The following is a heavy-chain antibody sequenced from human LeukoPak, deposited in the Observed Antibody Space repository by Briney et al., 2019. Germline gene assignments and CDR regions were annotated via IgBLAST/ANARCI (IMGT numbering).Heavy chain of an antibody. CDR3: AKGRYLTIVTTFYFDY. D-gene: IGHD4-17*01. CDR2: IRYDGSNK. Sequence: GGSPRLSCAASGFTFNNYGIHWVRRAPGKGLEWVSFIRYDGSNKYYADSVKGRFTISRDNSKNTLYLQMNSLKPEDTAVYYCAKGRYLTIVTTFYFDYWGQGALVTVSS. J-gene: IGHJ4*02. CDR1: GFTFNNYG. V-gene: IGHV3-30*02.